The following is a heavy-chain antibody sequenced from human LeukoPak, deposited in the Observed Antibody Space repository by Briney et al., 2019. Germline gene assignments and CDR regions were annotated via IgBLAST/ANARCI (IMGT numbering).Heavy chain of an antibody. V-gene: IGHV3-48*03. D-gene: IGHD5-24*01. CDR2: ISSSGSTI. J-gene: IGHJ4*02. CDR3: ARERVDGYVGFDY. CDR1: GFTFSSYE. Sequence: GGSLRLSCAASGFTFSSYEMDWVRQAPGKGLEWVSYISSSGSTIYYADSVKGRFTISRDNAKNSLYLQMNSLRAEDTAVYYCARERVDGYVGFDYWGQGTLVTVSS.